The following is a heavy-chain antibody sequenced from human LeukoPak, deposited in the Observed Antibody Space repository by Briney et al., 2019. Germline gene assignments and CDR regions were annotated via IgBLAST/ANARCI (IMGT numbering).Heavy chain of an antibody. CDR3: ARADSSGYWDPCFDY. Sequence: GASVKVSCTASGYTFTGYYMHWVRQAPGQGLEWMGWINPNSGGTNYAQKFQGRVTMTRDTSISTAYMELSRLRSDDTAVYYCARADSSGYWDPCFDYWGQGTLVTVSS. J-gene: IGHJ4*02. V-gene: IGHV1-2*02. CDR2: INPNSGGT. D-gene: IGHD3-22*01. CDR1: GYTFTGYY.